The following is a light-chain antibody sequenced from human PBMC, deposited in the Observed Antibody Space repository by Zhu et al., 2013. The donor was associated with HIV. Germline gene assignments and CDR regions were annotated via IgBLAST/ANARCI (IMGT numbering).Light chain of an antibody. CDR3: MQGLQIPWT. Sequence: EIVMTQSPLSLPVTPGEPASISCRSSQSLLHSNTYDYLDWFLQRPGQSPQLLFYLGSSRASGVPDRFSVSGSGTDFALNISRVEAEDVGTYYCMQGLQIPWTFGQGTKVEIK. CDR1: QSLLHSNTYDY. J-gene: IGKJ1*01. V-gene: IGKV2-28*01. CDR2: LGS.